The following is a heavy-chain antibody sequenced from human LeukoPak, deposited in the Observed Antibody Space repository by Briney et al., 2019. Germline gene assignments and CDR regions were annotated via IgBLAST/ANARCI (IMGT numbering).Heavy chain of an antibody. J-gene: IGHJ4*02. CDR3: ARERPPGDSSSWFLEGYFDI. V-gene: IGHV1-69*05. Sequence: SVKVSCKASGGTFSSYAITWVRQAPGQGLEWMGRIIPVFGTANYAQKFQGRVTITTDESTSTAYMELSTLRSDDTAVYYCARERPPGDSSSWFLEGYFDIWGQGTLVTVSS. CDR2: IIPVFGTA. CDR1: GGTFSSYA. D-gene: IGHD6-13*01.